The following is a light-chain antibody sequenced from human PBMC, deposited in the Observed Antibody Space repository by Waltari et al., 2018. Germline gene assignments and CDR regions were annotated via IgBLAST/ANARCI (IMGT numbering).Light chain of an antibody. CDR2: DAA. J-gene: IGKJ1*01. Sequence: EIVLTQSPGTLSLSPGERATLSCRASQSVGKFLAWYQKKPVQAPRLLIYDAASRATGIPDRFSGSGFGTDFSLTISRLEPEDFAVYYCQHYVRLPVSFGQGTKVGIK. V-gene: IGKV3-20*01. CDR3: QHYVRLPVS. CDR1: QSVGKF.